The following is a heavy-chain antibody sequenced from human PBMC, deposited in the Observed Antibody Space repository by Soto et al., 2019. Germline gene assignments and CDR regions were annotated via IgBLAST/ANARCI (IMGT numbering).Heavy chain of an antibody. CDR3: ARVHIVVVVGHGLDV. CDR2: INPSGGST. J-gene: IGHJ6*02. D-gene: IGHD2-15*01. CDR1: GYPFTSYY. Sequence: VKVSCKASGYPFTSYYMLWVRQAPAQRLEWVGIINPSGGSTSYAQKFQARVTMTRDTYTSTVYMELRSVRSADTAVYYRARVHIVVVVGHGLDVWGQGTTVTVSS. V-gene: IGHV1-46*01.